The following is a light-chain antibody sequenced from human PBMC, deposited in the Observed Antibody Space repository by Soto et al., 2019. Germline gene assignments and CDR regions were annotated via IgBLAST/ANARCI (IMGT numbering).Light chain of an antibody. CDR2: GAS. CDR1: QSVRSNF. V-gene: IGKV3-20*01. Sequence: LLTQSPATLSLSPGDSATLSCRASQSVRSNFLAWYQQKPGQAPRLLIYGASNRATGIPDRFSGSGSGTDFTLTITRLEPEDFAMYYCQRYDSFRTFGQGTKVEI. CDR3: QRYDSFRT. J-gene: IGKJ1*01.